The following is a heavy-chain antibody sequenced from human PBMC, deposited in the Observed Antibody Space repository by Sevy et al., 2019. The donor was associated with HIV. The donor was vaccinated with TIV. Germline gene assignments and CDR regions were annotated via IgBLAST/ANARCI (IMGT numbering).Heavy chain of an antibody. CDR3: ARDVGKYQPLGEFDP. D-gene: IGHD2-2*01. CDR2: IYYSGST. CDR1: GGSISSYY. Sequence: SETLSLTCTVSGGSISSYYWSWIRQPPGKGLEWIGYIYYSGSTNYNPSLKSRVTISVDTSKNQFSLKLSSVTTADTAVYYCARDVGKYQPLGEFDPWGQGTLVTVSS. V-gene: IGHV4-59*01. J-gene: IGHJ5*02.